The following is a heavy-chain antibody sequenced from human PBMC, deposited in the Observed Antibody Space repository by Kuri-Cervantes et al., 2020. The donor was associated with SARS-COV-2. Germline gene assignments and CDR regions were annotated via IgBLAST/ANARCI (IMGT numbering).Heavy chain of an antibody. J-gene: IGHJ4*02. D-gene: IGHD3-16*01. CDR3: TSVHEMGVVFD. Sequence: GESLKISCADSRFTFNNYALIWVRQAPGKGLEWVSSISGGGDDTHYADSVKGRFTISRDISKNTLYLQMNSLRAEDTAVYYCTSVHEMGVVFDWGQGTLVTVSS. V-gene: IGHV3-23*01. CDR1: RFTFNNYA. CDR2: ISGGGDDT.